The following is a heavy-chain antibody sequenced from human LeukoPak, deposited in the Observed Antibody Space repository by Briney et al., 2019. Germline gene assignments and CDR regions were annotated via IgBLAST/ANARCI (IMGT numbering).Heavy chain of an antibody. CDR1: GFAFSVYA. CDR3: AKPISGGLAVTADWFHP. D-gene: IGHD6-19*01. CDR2: INANSIST. J-gene: IGHJ5*01. Sequence: GGSLRLSCAASGFAFSVYAMSWLRQPPGKGLEWVSTINANSISTSYAASVRGRFTISRDNSKNTLYLQPNTLRADDTATYYCAKPISGGLAVTADWFHPWGQGTLVVVSS. V-gene: IGHV3-23*01.